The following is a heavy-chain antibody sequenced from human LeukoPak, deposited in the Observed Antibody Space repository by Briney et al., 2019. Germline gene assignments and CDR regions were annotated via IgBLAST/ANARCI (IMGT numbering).Heavy chain of an antibody. CDR2: ISSSSSYI. V-gene: IGHV3-21*01. J-gene: IGHJ6*04. CDR3: ARDLCSSTSCYAEPPFYYYGMDV. Sequence: PGGSLRLPCAASGFTFSSYSMNWVRQAPGKGLEWVSSISSSSSYIYYADSVKGRFTISRDNAKNSLYLQMNSLRAEDTAVYYCARDLCSSTSCYAEPPFYYYGMDVWGKGTTVTVSS. CDR1: GFTFSSYS. D-gene: IGHD2-2*01.